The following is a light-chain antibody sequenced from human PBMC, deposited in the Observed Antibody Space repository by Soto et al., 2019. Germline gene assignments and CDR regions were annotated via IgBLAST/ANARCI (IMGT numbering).Light chain of an antibody. V-gene: IGKV3-15*01. Sequence: EIVMTQSPATLSVSPGERVTLSCRASHSIFNNLAWYQQKPGQAPGLLIHGASTRATGIAARFSGSGSGTEFTLTISSLQSEDFAVYYCQQYHDWPRTFGQGTKVEIK. CDR3: QQYHDWPRT. J-gene: IGKJ1*01. CDR1: HSIFNN. CDR2: GAS.